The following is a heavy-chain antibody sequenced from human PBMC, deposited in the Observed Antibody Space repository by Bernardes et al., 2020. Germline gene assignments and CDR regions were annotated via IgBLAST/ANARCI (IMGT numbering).Heavy chain of an antibody. Sequence: TLSLTCAVSGGSISSSNWWSWVRQPPGKGLEWIGEIYHSGSTNYNPSLKSRVTISVDKSKNQFSLKLSSVTAADTAVYYCAREARYCSGGSCYYYYYYMDVWGKGTMVTVSS. V-gene: IGHV4-4*02. CDR1: GGSISSSNW. CDR3: AREARYCSGGSCYYYYYYMDV. CDR2: IYHSGST. D-gene: IGHD2-15*01. J-gene: IGHJ6*03.